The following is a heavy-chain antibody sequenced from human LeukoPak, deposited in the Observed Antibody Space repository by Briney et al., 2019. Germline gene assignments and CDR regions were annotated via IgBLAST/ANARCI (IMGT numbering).Heavy chain of an antibody. CDR3: ARLVAADGYKWFDP. D-gene: IGHD6-13*01. Sequence: GESLKISCKASGYTFTASWIGWVRQTPGKGLEWIGLIYPGDSDTTYSPSFQGQVTISADKSISTAYLHWISLKASDTAVYYCARLVAADGYKWFDPWGQGTLVTVSS. CDR2: IYPGDSDT. J-gene: IGHJ5*02. V-gene: IGHV5-51*01. CDR1: GYTFTASW.